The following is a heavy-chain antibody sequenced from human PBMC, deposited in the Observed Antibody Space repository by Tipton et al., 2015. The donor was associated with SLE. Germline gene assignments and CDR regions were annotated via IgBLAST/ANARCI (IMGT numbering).Heavy chain of an antibody. J-gene: IGHJ6*03. CDR3: ATTYCAGDCPTGGSWVRYYYQMDA. V-gene: IGHV4-34*01. D-gene: IGHD2-21*01. Sequence: TLSLTCAVYGGSFSGYFWNWIRQPPGKGLEWIGEINHSGSTNYNPSLKSRVTISVDTSKNQFTLKLSSVTAADTALYYCATTYCAGDCPTGGSWVRYYYQMDAWGKGTSVTVSS. CDR2: INHSGST. CDR1: GGSFSGYF.